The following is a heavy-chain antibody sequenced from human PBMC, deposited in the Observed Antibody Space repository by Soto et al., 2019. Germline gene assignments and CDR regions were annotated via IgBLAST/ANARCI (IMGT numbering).Heavy chain of an antibody. D-gene: IGHD2-2*01. CDR3: ARKSRNAYYFDY. V-gene: IGHV4-39*07. CDR1: GGSISSSSYY. CDR2: IYYSGST. Sequence: PSETLSLTCTVSGGSISSSSYYWGWIRQPPGKGLEWIGNIYYSGSTYYNPSLKSRVTISLDKSNNQFSLGLRSVTAADPAVYYCARKSRNAYYFDYWGQGALVTVSS. J-gene: IGHJ4*02.